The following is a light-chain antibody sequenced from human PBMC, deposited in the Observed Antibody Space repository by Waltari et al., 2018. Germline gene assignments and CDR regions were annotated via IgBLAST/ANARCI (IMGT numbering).Light chain of an antibody. Sequence: QSVLTQPPSVSAAPGRRVTISCTGDISNIGAGYDVHWYQKLPEPPPKPLTDVNTNRPSGVPDRFSASRSGTSASLAITGLQAEDEADYYCQSFDGRRTLFGGGTKLTVL. V-gene: IGLV1-40*01. CDR1: ISNIGAGYD. CDR3: QSFDGRRTL. J-gene: IGLJ2*01. CDR2: VNT.